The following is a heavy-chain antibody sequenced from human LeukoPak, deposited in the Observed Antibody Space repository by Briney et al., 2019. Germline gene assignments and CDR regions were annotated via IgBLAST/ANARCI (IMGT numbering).Heavy chain of an antibody. D-gene: IGHD2-2*02. CDR2: VYYSGST. V-gene: IGHV4-39*01. CDR1: GGSISSSSSY. J-gene: IGHJ3*02. Sequence: SETLSLTCIVSGGSISSSSSYWGWVRQPPGTGLEWIASVYYSGSTYHNPSLKSRVTISVDTSKNQFSLKLSSVTAADTAVYYCARVGRCSTSSCYTAIDIWGQGTMVTVSS. CDR3: ARVGRCSTSSCYTAIDI.